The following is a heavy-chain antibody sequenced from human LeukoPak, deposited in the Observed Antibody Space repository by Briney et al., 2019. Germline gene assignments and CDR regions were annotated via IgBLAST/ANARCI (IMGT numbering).Heavy chain of an antibody. V-gene: IGHV4-59*01. D-gene: IGHD6-19*01. CDR1: GGSISGFY. Sequence: SETLSLTCSVSGGSISGFYWSWIRQSPGKGLEWLGFINNGGTTKYNPSLKSRVTISVDTSKNQFSLRLNSVTAADTAVYYCARDSAPFSGIPVAGYFDFWGQGTLVTVSS. CDR3: ARDSAPFSGIPVAGYFDF. CDR2: INNGGTT. J-gene: IGHJ4*02.